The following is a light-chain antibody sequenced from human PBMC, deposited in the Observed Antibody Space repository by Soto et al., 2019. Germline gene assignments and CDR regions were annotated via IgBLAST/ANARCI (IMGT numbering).Light chain of an antibody. CDR2: DAS. Sequence: EIVLTQSPGTLSLSPGERATLSCRASQTVSSSDLDWYQQKPGQAPRLVIYDASSRATGIPDRFSGSGSETDFTLTISRLEPEDFAVYYCQHYGSSRTFGQGTKVEIK. CDR1: QTVSSSD. CDR3: QHYGSSRT. V-gene: IGKV3-20*01. J-gene: IGKJ1*01.